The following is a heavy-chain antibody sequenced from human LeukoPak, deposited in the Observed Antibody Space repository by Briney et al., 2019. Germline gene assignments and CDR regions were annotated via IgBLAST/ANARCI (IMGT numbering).Heavy chain of an antibody. J-gene: IGHJ2*01. V-gene: IGHV3-53*01. CDR1: GFSVNNKY. CDR2: IYSGGGT. CDR3: ASAMNFGHFDL. Sequence: VGPLRLSCAASGFSVNNKYMTWVRQTPAKGLEWVSVIYSGGGTYYADFVQGRFTISRDDSKNTLFLQMNSLRAEDSAVYYCASAMNFGHFDLWGRGTLVTVSS. D-gene: IGHD2-2*01.